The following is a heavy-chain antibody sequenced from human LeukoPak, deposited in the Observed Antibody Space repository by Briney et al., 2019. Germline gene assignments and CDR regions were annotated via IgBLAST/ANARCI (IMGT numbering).Heavy chain of an antibody. J-gene: IGHJ4*02. Sequence: ASVKVSCKASGYPFTNYDINWVRQAAGQGLEWMGWMNPNSGNTGYVQEFQGRVTMTSNASISTAYMELSSLRSEDTAVYYCARSRGYTNPSDYWGQGTLVTVSS. CDR3: ARSRGYTNPSDY. CDR2: MNPNSGNT. D-gene: IGHD2-2*02. V-gene: IGHV1-8*01. CDR1: GYPFTNYD.